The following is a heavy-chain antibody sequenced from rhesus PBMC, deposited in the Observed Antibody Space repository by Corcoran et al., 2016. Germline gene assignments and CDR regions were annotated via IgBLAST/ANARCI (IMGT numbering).Heavy chain of an antibody. D-gene: IGHD2-33*01. V-gene: IGHV1-111*01. CDR3: AKPGRGGYFDL. CDR2: VDPEQGET. CDR1: GYTFTDYF. Sequence: EVQLLQSGAEVKQPGASVKISFKASGYTFTDYFLHWWLQAPGKGLEWMGRVDPEQGETGYAQEFQDRVTITRDTSTDTAYMELSSLRSEDTAVYFCAKPGRGGYFDLWGPGTPITISS. J-gene: IGHJ2*01.